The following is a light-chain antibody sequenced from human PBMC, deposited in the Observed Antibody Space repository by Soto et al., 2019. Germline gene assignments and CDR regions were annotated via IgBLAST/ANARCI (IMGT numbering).Light chain of an antibody. CDR2: TAS. Sequence: DIQVTQSPSSLSASVGDRVTITCRASQSIRTYLNWYQQRPGKPPKFLIHTASTLQRGVPSRFSGSGSGTDFTLTISSLQPEDFATYYCQQTYSTLDSFGQGTKLEIK. J-gene: IGKJ2*03. CDR1: QSIRTY. V-gene: IGKV1-39*01. CDR3: QQTYSTLDS.